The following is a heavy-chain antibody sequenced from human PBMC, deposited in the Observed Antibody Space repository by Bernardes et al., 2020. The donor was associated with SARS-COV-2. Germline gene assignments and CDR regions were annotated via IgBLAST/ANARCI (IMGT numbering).Heavy chain of an antibody. CDR1: GGSVSSGSYY. CDR2: IYYSGST. V-gene: IGHV4-39*01. Sequence: SETLSLTCTVSGGSVSSGSYYWGWIRQPPGTGLEWIGNIYYSGSTHYNPSLKSRVTISVDTSRNQFSLRLSSVTAADTGVYFCARQVDTSLDWFFDVWGRGTLVSVSS. J-gene: IGHJ2*01. CDR3: ARQVDTSLDWFFDV. D-gene: IGHD5-18*01.